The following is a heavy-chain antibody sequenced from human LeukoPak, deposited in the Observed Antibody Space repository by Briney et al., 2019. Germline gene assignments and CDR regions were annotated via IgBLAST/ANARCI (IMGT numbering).Heavy chain of an antibody. CDR3: ARGPTVTRGYWFDP. V-gene: IGHV3-64*01. J-gene: IGHJ5*02. Sequence: PGGSLRLSCAASGFTFSSYAMHWVRQAPGKGLEYVSAISSNGGSTYYANSVKGRFTISRDNSKNTLYLQMGSLRAEDMAVYYCARGPTVTRGYWFDPWGQGTLVTVSS. CDR1: GFTFSSYA. D-gene: IGHD4-17*01. CDR2: ISSNGGST.